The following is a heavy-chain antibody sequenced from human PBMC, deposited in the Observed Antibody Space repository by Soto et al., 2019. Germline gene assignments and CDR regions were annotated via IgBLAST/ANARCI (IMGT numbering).Heavy chain of an antibody. V-gene: IGHV4-30-4*01. CDR1: GGSISSGDYY. CDR3: ARVSYRLGGGMDV. J-gene: IGHJ6*02. CDR2: IYYSGST. Sequence: SETLSLTCTVSGGSISSGDYYWSWIRQPPGKGLEWIGYIYYSGSTYYNPSLKSRVTISVDTSKNQFSLKLSSVTAADTAVYYCARVSYRLGGGMDVWGQGTTVTVSS. D-gene: IGHD3-16*01.